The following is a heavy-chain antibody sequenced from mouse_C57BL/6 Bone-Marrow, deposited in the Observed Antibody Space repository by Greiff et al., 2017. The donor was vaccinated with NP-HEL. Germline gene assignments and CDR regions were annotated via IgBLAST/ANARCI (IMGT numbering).Heavy chain of an antibody. V-gene: IGHV1-52*01. Sequence: VQLQQPGAELVRPGSSVKLSCKASGYTFTSYWMHWVKQRPIQGLEWIGNIDPSDSETHYNQKFKDKATLLVDKSSSTAYMQLSSLTSEDSAVYYCAIYGNYVGYFDVWGTGTTVTVSS. J-gene: IGHJ1*03. D-gene: IGHD2-1*01. CDR2: IDPSDSET. CDR1: GYTFTSYW. CDR3: AIYGNYVGYFDV.